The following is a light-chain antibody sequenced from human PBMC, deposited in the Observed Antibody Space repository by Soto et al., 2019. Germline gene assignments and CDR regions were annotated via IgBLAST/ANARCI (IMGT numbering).Light chain of an antibody. Sequence: DIQMTQSPSTLSASVGDRVAITCRASQSITNRLAWYQLKPGKAPKVLIYDALNLESGGPSRFSGSGYGTEFTLTIRSLQPDDFATYCCQHYGGMWTFGQGTKVEMK. CDR3: QHYGGMWT. J-gene: IGKJ1*01. CDR1: QSITNR. CDR2: DAL. V-gene: IGKV1-5*01.